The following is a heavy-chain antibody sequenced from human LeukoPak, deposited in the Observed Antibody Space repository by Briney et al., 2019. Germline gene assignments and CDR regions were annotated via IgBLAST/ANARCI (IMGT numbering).Heavy chain of an antibody. Sequence: ASVKVSCKASGYTFTGYYMHWVRQAPGQGLEWMGWINPNSGGTNYAQKFHGRVTMTRDTSLSTASVELSRLRSDDTAVYYCARVRSFCSSTSCYPSYYFDYWGQGSLVTVSS. CDR1: GYTFTGYY. D-gene: IGHD2-2*01. J-gene: IGHJ4*02. CDR3: ARVRSFCSSTSCYPSYYFDY. CDR2: INPNSGGT. V-gene: IGHV1-2*02.